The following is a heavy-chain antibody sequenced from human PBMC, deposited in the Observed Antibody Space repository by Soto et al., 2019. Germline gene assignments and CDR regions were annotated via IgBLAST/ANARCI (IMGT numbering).Heavy chain of an antibody. CDR3: ASKFGELLADAFDI. Sequence: PSETLSLTCTVSGDSISSGGYYWSWIRHHPGKGLEWIGYIYFNGYTYYSPSLQSRAAISVDTSNNQFSLKLSSVTAADTGLYYCASKFGELLADAFDIWGQGTVVTVSS. CDR2: IYFNGYT. J-gene: IGHJ3*02. CDR1: GDSISSGGYY. D-gene: IGHD3-10*01. V-gene: IGHV4-31*03.